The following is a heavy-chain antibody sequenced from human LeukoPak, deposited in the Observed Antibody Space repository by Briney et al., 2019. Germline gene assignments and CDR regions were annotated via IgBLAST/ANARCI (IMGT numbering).Heavy chain of an antibody. V-gene: IGHV1-18*04. CDR1: GYSFTTYG. D-gene: IGHD2-2*01. Sequence: ASVKVSCKASGYSFTTYGISWVRQAPGQGPEWMGWISAYSGDTNYARNLQGRVTMTTDTSTSTAYMELRSLRSDDTAVYYCARDIVVLPSAESDYYYYGMDVWGKGTTVTVSS. J-gene: IGHJ6*04. CDR3: ARDIVVLPSAESDYYYYGMDV. CDR2: ISAYSGDT.